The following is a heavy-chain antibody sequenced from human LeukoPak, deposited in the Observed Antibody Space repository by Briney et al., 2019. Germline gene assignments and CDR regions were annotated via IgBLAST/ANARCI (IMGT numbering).Heavy chain of an antibody. Sequence: EASVKVSCKASGYTFTGYYIHWVREAPGQGLGWMGRINPKSGGTNYAQRFQGRVTMTRDTAISTAHMELSSLTSDDTAVYYCARIWLRQDYYYMDVWGKGTTVTVSS. CDR3: ARIWLRQDYYYMDV. D-gene: IGHD3-9*01. J-gene: IGHJ6*03. V-gene: IGHV1-2*06. CDR2: INPKSGGT. CDR1: GYTFTGYY.